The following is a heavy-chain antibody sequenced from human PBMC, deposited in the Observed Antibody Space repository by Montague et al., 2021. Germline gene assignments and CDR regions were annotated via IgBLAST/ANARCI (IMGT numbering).Heavy chain of an antibody. V-gene: IGHV3-74*01. Sequence: SLRLSCAASGFSFSSLWMHWVRQAPGKGLVWVSQITSDGSDTNYADSVKGRFTISRDNAKSTLYLQMNSLRDEDTAVYYCVRDRPTAWFDSGGQGTLVTVSS. CDR1: GFSFSSLW. D-gene: IGHD5-18*01. CDR3: VRDRPTAWFDS. J-gene: IGHJ5*01. CDR2: ITSDGSDT.